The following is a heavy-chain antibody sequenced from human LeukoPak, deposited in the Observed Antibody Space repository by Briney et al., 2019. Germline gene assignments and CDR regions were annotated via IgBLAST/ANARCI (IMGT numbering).Heavy chain of an antibody. V-gene: IGHV1-2*06. Sequence: ASVKVSCKASGYSFTDYYMHWVRQAPGQGLEWMGRINPNTGDTNYAQKFKGRVTMTRDTSLTTVYMELSRLRSDDTAVYYCARAAYYDDGTGPSHFPHAFDIWGQGTMVTVSS. CDR2: INPNTGDT. J-gene: IGHJ3*02. CDR3: ARAAYYDDGTGPSHFPHAFDI. D-gene: IGHD3-16*01. CDR1: GYSFTDYY.